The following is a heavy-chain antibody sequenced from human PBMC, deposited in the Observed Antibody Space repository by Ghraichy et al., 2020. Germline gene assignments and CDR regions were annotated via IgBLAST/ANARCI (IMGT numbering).Heavy chain of an antibody. Sequence: GSLRLSCAVYGGSFSGYYWSWIRQPPGKGLEWIGEINHSGSTNYNPSLKSRVTISVDTSKNQFSLKLSSVTAADTAVYYCASLVAGTGGYWGQGTLVTVSS. CDR2: INHSGST. CDR1: GGSFSGYY. D-gene: IGHD6-19*01. V-gene: IGHV4-34*01. J-gene: IGHJ4*02. CDR3: ASLVAGTGGY.